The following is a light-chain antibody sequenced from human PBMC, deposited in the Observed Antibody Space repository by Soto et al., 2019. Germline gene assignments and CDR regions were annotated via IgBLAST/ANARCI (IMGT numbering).Light chain of an antibody. J-gene: IGKJ2*01. V-gene: IGKV3-15*01. CDR2: SAS. Sequence: EVVMTQSTATLSVFPGERVTLSCRASHSVSTSLAWYQQKPGQAPRLLIYSASTRATGIPARFSGSGSGTEFTLTINSLESEDFAVYYCQQYIHGYTFGQGTKLEIK. CDR1: HSVSTS. CDR3: QQYIHGYT.